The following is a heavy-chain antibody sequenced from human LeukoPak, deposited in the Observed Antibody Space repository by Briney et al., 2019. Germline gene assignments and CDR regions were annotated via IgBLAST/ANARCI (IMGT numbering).Heavy chain of an antibody. D-gene: IGHD2-21*02. J-gene: IGHJ4*02. CDR3: ARFVYCGGDCYSTGDY. V-gene: IGHV1-8*02. Sequence: ASVKVSCKASGYTFTSYGINWVRQATGQGLEWMGWMNPNSGNTGYAQKFQGRVTMTRNTSISTAYMELSSLRSEDTAVYYCARFVYCGGDCYSTGDYWGRGTLVTVSS. CDR2: MNPNSGNT. CDR1: GYTFTSYG.